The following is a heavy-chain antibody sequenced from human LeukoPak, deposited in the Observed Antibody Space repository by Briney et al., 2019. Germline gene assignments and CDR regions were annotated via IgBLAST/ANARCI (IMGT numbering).Heavy chain of an antibody. CDR1: GYTFTGYC. J-gene: IGHJ5*02. CDR2: INPNSGGT. Sequence: GASVKVSCKSSGYTFTGYCMHWVRQAPGQGLEWMGWINPNSGGTNYAQKLQGRVTMTRDTSISTAYMELSRLRSDDTAVYYCARGSLCTGGVCYTDNWFDPWGQGTLVTVSS. D-gene: IGHD2-8*02. V-gene: IGHV1-2*02. CDR3: ARGSLCTGGVCYTDNWFDP.